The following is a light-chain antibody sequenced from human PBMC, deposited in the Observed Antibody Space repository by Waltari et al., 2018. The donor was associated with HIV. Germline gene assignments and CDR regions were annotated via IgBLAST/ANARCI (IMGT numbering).Light chain of an antibody. J-gene: IGLJ3*02. CDR1: SSDVGGYDS. V-gene: IGLV2-11*01. CDR3: CSYAGTYTYVL. CDR2: EVI. Sequence: QSALTQPRSVSGSPGQSVTISCPGPSSDVGGYDSFSWYLQHPGKVPKLIIYEVIKRPSGVPDRFSGSKSGNTASLTISGLQTEDEADYFCCSYAGTYTYVLFGGGTKLTVL.